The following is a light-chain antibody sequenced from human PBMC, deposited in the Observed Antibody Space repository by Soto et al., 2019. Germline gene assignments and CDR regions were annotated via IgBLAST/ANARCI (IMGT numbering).Light chain of an antibody. J-gene: IGKJ1*01. CDR1: QTISSW. Sequence: DIQMTQSPSTLSGSVGDRVTITCRASQTISSWLAWYQKKPGKAPKLLIYKASTLKSGVPSRFSGSGSGTEFTLTISSLQPDDFVTYYCQHYNSYSEAFGQGTKVDIK. CDR2: KAS. CDR3: QHYNSYSEA. V-gene: IGKV1-5*03.